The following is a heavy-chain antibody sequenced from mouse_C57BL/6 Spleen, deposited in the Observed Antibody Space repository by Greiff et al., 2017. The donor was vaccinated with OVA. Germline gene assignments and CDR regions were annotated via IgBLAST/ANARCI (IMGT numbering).Heavy chain of an antibody. CDR1: GYNITNTY. D-gene: IGHD1-1*01. V-gene: IGHV14-3*01. CDR3: ASSKYYGSSYAMYY. J-gene: IGHJ4*01. CDR2: IYPANGNT. Sequence: VQLQQPVAELVRPGASVKLSCTASGYNITNTYMHWVKQRPGQGLEWIGRIYPANGNTQYTPKFQGKATMTADTSSNTAYLQLSSLTSEDSAIYYCASSKYYGSSYAMYYWGQGTSVTVSS.